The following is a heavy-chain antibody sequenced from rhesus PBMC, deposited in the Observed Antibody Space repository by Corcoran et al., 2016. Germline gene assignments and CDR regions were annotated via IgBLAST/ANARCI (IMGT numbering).Heavy chain of an antibody. D-gene: IGHD1-1-1*01. CDR2: IYGSRTST. V-gene: IGHV4S10*01. CDR1: GGSISDSYR. Sequence: QVQLQESDPGVVKPSETLSLTCAVSGGSISDSYRWSWIRQPPGKGLEWIGYIYGSRTSTNTNPSLKSRVTISKDTSKNQFSLKLSSVTAADTAVYYCARAGSWKSFDYWGQGVLVTVSS. CDR3: ARAGSWKSFDY. J-gene: IGHJ4*01.